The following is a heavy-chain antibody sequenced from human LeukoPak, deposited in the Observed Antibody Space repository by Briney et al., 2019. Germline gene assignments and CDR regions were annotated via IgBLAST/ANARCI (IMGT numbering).Heavy chain of an antibody. D-gene: IGHD3-3*01. CDR3: ARGLRKYYVFWSGHIDY. Sequence: KSGGSLRLSCAASGFTFSYYYMSWIRQAPGKGLEWVSYISSSGSTIYYADSVKGRFTISRDNAKNSLYLQMNSLRAEDMAVYYWARGLRKYYVFWSGHIDYWGQGTLVPVSS. V-gene: IGHV3-11*04. CDR1: GFTFSYYY. CDR2: ISSSGSTI. J-gene: IGHJ4*02.